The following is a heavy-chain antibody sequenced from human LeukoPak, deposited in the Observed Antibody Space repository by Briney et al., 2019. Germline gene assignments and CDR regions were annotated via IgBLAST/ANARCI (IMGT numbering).Heavy chain of an antibody. V-gene: IGHV4-59*02. CDR3: ARPGRNRKDGYRY. D-gene: IGHD5-24*01. J-gene: IGHJ4*02. CDR1: GGSVTDYY. CDR2: IYYTGT. Sequence: SETLSLPCTVSGGSVTDYYWSWIRQSPGKGLEWIGYIYYTGTSYNPSLKSRVTISADTSKNQFYLNLSSVTAADTAVYYCARPGRNRKDGYRYWGQGTLVTVSS.